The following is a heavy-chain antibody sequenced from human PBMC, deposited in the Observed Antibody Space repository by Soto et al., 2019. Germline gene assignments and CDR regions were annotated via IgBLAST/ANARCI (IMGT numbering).Heavy chain of an antibody. CDR2: ISSSSSYI. CDR3: ARDTSYYDFWCGYYTDYYYGMDV. D-gene: IGHD3-3*01. V-gene: IGHV3-21*01. J-gene: IGHJ6*02. CDR1: GFTFSSYS. Sequence: PGWSLRLSCAASGFTFSSYSMNWVRQAPGKGLEWVSSISSSSSYIYYADSVKGRFTISRDNAKNSLYLQMNSLRAEDTAVYYCARDTSYYDFWCGYYTDYYYGMDVWGQGTTVTVSS.